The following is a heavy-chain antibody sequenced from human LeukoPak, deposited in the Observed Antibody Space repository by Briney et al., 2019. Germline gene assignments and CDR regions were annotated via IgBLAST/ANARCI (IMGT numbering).Heavy chain of an antibody. Sequence: SETLSLTCTVSGVSISSSNFYWGWLRQPPGKGLEWIGSIYYSGNNYYNASLKSQVSISIDTSKNQFSLRLTSVTAADTAVYYCARQTGSGLFILPGGQGTLVTVSS. V-gene: IGHV4-39*01. D-gene: IGHD3/OR15-3a*01. J-gene: IGHJ4*02. CDR1: GVSISSSNFY. CDR2: IYYSGNN. CDR3: ARQTGSGLFILP.